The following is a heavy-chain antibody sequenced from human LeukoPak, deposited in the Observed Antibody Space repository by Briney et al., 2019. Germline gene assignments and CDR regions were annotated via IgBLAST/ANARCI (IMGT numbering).Heavy chain of an antibody. J-gene: IGHJ6*02. D-gene: IGHD1-14*01. CDR1: GFTFRSYG. V-gene: IGHV3-33*08. Sequence: GGSLRLSCAASGFTFRSYGMHWVRQAPGKGLKWVAVIWYDGSNKYYADSVKGRFTISRDNSKNTVYLQMNSLRAEDTAVYYCARDRCWGTSYYCGMDVWGQGTTVTVSS. CDR2: IWYDGSNK. CDR3: ARDRCWGTSYYCGMDV.